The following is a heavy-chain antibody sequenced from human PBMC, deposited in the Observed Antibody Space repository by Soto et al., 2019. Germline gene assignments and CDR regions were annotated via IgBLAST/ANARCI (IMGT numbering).Heavy chain of an antibody. V-gene: IGHV1-8*01. D-gene: IGHD4-4*01. Sequence: QVQLVQSGAEVKKPGASVKVSCKASGYTFTNYDINWVRQATGQGLEWMGWMNPNTGNRGYAQKFKGRVTMTRNTSISTAYMELGSLGSDDTAVYYCARGREVTVTHNCFDPWGQGTLVTVSS. CDR2: MNPNTGNR. J-gene: IGHJ5*02. CDR3: ARGREVTVTHNCFDP. CDR1: GYTFTNYD.